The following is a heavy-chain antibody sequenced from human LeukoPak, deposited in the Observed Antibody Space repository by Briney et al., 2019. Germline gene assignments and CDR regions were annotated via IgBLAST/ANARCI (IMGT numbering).Heavy chain of an antibody. D-gene: IGHD3-10*01. CDR3: ANPGRGVRGVTVSPFDY. CDR1: GFTFSSYA. Sequence: GGSLRLSCAASGFTFSSYAMSWVRQAPGKGLEWVSAISGSGGSTYYADSVKGRFTISRDNSKNTLYLQMNSLRAEDTAVYYCANPGRGVRGVTVSPFDYWGQGTLVTVSS. J-gene: IGHJ4*02. V-gene: IGHV3-23*01. CDR2: ISGSGGST.